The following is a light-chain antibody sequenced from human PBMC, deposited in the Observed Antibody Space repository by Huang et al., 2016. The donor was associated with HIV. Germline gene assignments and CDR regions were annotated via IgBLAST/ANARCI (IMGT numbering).Light chain of an antibody. V-gene: IGKV3-11*01. CDR1: QSVRSY. Sequence: EIVFTQSPATLSLSPGERATLSCRASQSVRSYLAWYQQKPGQAPRLLIYDASNRDTGIPARFSGSGSGTDFTLTISNLQSEDFAVYYCQQRSAWPLTFGGGTKVEI. CDR3: QQRSAWPLT. CDR2: DAS. J-gene: IGKJ4*01.